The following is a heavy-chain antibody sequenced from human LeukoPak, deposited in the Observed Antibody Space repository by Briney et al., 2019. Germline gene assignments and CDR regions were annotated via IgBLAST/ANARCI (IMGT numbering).Heavy chain of an antibody. CDR1: GCTFNNYG. CDR2: ISDDGRNK. Sequence: PGGSLRLSCAASGCTFNNYGMHYVRQAPGKGLEWVAVISDDGRNKKYADSVRGRFTISRDDSNNTLYLQMNSLRAEDTGVYYCAKDRETTASGTFDYWGQGTLVTVSS. CDR3: AKDRETTASGTFDY. D-gene: IGHD1-1*01. V-gene: IGHV3-30*18. J-gene: IGHJ4*02.